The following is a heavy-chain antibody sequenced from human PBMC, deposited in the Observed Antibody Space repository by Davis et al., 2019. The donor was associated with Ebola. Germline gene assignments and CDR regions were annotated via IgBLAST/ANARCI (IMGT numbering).Heavy chain of an antibody. Sequence: AASVKVSCKASGYTFTSYDINWVRQATGQGLEWMGWMNPNSGNTGYAQKFQGRVTMTRNTSISTAYMELSSLRSEDTAVYYCARGLIAARGSAYWGQGTLVTVSS. CDR1: GYTFTSYD. CDR3: ARGLIAARGSAY. CDR2: MNPNSGNT. V-gene: IGHV1-8*01. J-gene: IGHJ4*02. D-gene: IGHD6-6*01.